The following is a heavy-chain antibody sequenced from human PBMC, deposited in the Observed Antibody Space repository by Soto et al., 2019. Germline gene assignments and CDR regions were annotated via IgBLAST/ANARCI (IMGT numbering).Heavy chain of an antibody. V-gene: IGHV4-38-2*01. D-gene: IGHD1-26*01. Sequence: SETLSLTCVVSNFSISSGYYWGWSRQSPGKGLEWIASIYRSGTTSYNPSLKSRVTISVDPSKNQFSLMLTAVTAADTAVYYCARTHSGSYYSVFNYWGRGSLVTVSS. CDR1: NFSISSGYY. CDR3: ARTHSGSYYSVFNY. J-gene: IGHJ4*02. CDR2: IYRSGTT.